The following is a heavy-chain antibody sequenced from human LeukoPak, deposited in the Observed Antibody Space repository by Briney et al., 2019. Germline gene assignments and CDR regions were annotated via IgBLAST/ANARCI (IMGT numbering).Heavy chain of an antibody. CDR1: GFTFSSYE. J-gene: IGHJ6*02. CDR3: ARDLGYYDSSGYYYGSSYYYYYYGMDV. D-gene: IGHD3-22*01. Sequence: QPGGSLRLSCAASGFTFSSYEMNWVRQAPGKGLEWVSYISSSGSTIYYADSVKGRFTISRDNAKNSLYLQMNSLRAEDTAVYYCARDLGYYDSSGYYYGSSYYYYYYGMDVWGQGTTVTVSS. V-gene: IGHV3-48*03. CDR2: ISSSGSTI.